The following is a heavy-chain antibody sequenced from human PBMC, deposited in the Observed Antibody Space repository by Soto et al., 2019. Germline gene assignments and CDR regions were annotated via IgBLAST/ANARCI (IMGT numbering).Heavy chain of an antibody. Sequence: PGGSLRLSCAASGFTFSNAWMSWVRQAPGKGLEWVGRIKSKTDGGTTDYAAPVKGRFTISRDDSKNTLYLQMNSLKTEDTAVYYCTTVWVSWADSSAFDYWGQGTLVTVSS. CDR1: GFTFSNAW. CDR3: TTVWVSWADSSAFDY. V-gene: IGHV3-15*01. D-gene: IGHD6-19*01. J-gene: IGHJ4*02. CDR2: IKSKTDGGTT.